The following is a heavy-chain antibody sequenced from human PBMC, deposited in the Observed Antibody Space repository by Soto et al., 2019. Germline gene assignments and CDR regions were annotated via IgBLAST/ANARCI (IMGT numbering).Heavy chain of an antibody. CDR2: ISSDGRTI. D-gene: IGHD1-7*01. Sequence: QVQLVESGGGLVKPGGSLRLACTISGFSFSDYYMTWIRQAPGKGLEWFSFISSDGRTIYYADSVKGRFTISRDNANNVLYVKMSGLRAEDTAVYYCARWGQSENYDMAVYYFDFWGQGTRVTVSS. J-gene: IGHJ4*02. CDR1: GFSFSDYY. CDR3: ARWGQSENYDMAVYYFDF. V-gene: IGHV3-11*01.